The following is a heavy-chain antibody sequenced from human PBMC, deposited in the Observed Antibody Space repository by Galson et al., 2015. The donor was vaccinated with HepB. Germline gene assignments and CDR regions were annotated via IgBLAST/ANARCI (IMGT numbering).Heavy chain of an antibody. CDR3: AHRQGRGYSYGYWGEAFDI. J-gene: IGHJ3*02. Sequence: PALVKPTQTLTLTCTFSGFSLSTSGVGVGWIRQPPGKALEWLALIYWDDDKRYSPSLKSRLTITKDTSKNQVVLTMTNMDPVDTATYYCAHRQGRGYSYGYWGEAFDIWGQGTMVTVSS. D-gene: IGHD5-18*01. CDR1: GFSLSTSGVG. CDR2: IYWDDDK. V-gene: IGHV2-5*02.